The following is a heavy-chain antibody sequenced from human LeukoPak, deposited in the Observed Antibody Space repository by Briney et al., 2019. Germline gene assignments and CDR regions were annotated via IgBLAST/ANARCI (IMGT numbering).Heavy chain of an antibody. V-gene: IGHV3-23*01. CDR2: ISGSSDST. CDR3: AKDRVAAVYYYMDV. CDR1: GFTFSSYA. J-gene: IGHJ6*03. Sequence: PGGSLRLSCAASGFTFSSYAMSWVRQAPGKGLEWVSAISGSSDSTYYADSVKGRFTISRDNSKNTLYLQMNRLRAEDTAVYYCAKDRVAAVYYYMDVWGKGTTVTVSS. D-gene: IGHD6-13*01.